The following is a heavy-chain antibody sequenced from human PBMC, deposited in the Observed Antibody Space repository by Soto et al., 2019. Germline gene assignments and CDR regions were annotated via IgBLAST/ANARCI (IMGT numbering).Heavy chain of an antibody. V-gene: IGHV3-23*01. CDR3: AKDPPSPWTANWVDP. CDR1: GFNFNTFA. Sequence: EEQVSESGGALVQPGGSLRLSCAASGFNFNTFAMSWIRQAPGKGLEWVSHISSSGGSRDYADSVRGRFTISRGNSKNVLFLQMNSLRADDTATYYCAKDPPSPWTANWVDPWGKGTLVTVSS. CDR2: ISSSGGSR. D-gene: IGHD1-1*01. J-gene: IGHJ5*02.